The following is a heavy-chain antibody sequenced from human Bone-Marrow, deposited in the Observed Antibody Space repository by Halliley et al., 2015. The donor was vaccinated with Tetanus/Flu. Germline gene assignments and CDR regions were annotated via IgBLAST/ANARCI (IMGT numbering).Heavy chain of an antibody. CDR1: GTYISTYF. Sequence: TLSLTCTISGTYISTYFWSWIRQPPGKGLEWIANIYNSRTTNYNPSLESRVSISVDTSMNQFSLKLSSVTAADTAIYYCARDMHFAHWGQGALVAGSS. V-gene: IGHV4-59*01. CDR2: IYNSRTT. CDR3: ARDMHFAH. J-gene: IGHJ5*02.